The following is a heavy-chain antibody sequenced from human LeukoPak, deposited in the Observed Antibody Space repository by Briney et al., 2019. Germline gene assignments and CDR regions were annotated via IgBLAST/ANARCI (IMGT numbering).Heavy chain of an antibody. Sequence: GGSLRLSCAASGFTFSSYWMSWVRQAPGKGLEWVANIKQDGSEKYYVDSLKGRFTISRDNAKDSLYLQMNSLRAEDTAVYYCAKQRYGGEDYWGQGTLVTVSS. CDR1: GFTFSSYW. CDR3: AKQRYGGEDY. D-gene: IGHD3-16*01. CDR2: IKQDGSEK. J-gene: IGHJ4*02. V-gene: IGHV3-7*01.